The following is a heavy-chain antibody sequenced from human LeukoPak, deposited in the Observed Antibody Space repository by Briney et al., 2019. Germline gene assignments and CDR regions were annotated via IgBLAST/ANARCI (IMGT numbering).Heavy chain of an antibody. J-gene: IGHJ4*02. CDR1: GFTFSSYG. CDR2: IRYDGSNK. D-gene: IGHD4-17*01. CDR3: AKSVMVYRDYEYFDY. Sequence: GGSLRLSCAASGFTFSSYGMHWVRQAPGKGLEWVAFIRYDGSNKYYADSVKGRFTISRDNSKNTLYLQMNSLRAEDTAVYYCAKSVMVYRDYEYFDYWGQGTLVTVSS. V-gene: IGHV3-30*02.